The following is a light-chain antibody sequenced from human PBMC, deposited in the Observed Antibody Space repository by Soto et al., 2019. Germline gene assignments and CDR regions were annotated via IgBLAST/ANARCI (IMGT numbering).Light chain of an antibody. J-gene: IGLJ3*02. V-gene: IGLV2-8*01. CDR1: SSDVGGYNY. Sequence: QSVLTQPPSASGSPGQSVTISCTGTSSDVGGYNYGSWYQQHPGKAPKLMIYEVSKRPSGVPDRFSGSKSANTASLTVSGLQAEDEGDYPCSLYAGRDKWVFGGGTKLTVL. CDR2: EVS. CDR3: SLYAGRDKWV.